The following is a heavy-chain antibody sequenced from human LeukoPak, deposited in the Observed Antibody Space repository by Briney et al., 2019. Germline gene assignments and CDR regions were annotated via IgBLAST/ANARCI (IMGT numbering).Heavy chain of an antibody. CDR3: ARDYELIDP. CDR2: ISSSGSTI. CDR1: GFTFSSYE. V-gene: IGHV3-48*03. Sequence: AGSLRLSCAASGFTFSSYEMNWVRQAPGKGLEWVSYISSSGSTIYYADSVKGRFTISRDNAKNSLYLQMNSLRAEDTAVYYCARDYELIDPWGQGTLVTVSS. J-gene: IGHJ5*02. D-gene: IGHD3-3*01.